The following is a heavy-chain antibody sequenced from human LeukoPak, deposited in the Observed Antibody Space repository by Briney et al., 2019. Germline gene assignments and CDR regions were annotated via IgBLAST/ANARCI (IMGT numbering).Heavy chain of an antibody. D-gene: IGHD6-13*01. Sequence: GGSLRLSCAASGFTFSNYAMSWVRQAPGKGLEWVSSISGSGGSTYYVDSVKGRFTISRDTSKNTLYLQMYSLRAEDTAVYYCAKARGSSWYYFDYWGQGTLVTVSP. CDR1: GFTFSNYA. J-gene: IGHJ4*02. V-gene: IGHV3-23*01. CDR3: AKARGSSWYYFDY. CDR2: ISGSGGST.